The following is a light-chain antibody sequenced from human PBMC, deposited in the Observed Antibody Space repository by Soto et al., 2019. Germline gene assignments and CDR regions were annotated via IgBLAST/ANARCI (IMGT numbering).Light chain of an antibody. CDR3: QQRTNWLWT. CDR2: CAS. Sequence: EIVLTQSPGTLSLSPEERATLSCRASQSISSSYLAWYQRKPGQAPRLLIYCASSRATGIPDRFSGSGSGTDFTLTISSLEPEDFALYYCQQRTNWLWTFGQGTKVDI. V-gene: IGKV3D-20*02. J-gene: IGKJ1*01. CDR1: QSISSSY.